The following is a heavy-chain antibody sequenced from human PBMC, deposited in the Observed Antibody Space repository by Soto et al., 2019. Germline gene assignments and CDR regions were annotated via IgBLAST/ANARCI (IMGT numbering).Heavy chain of an antibody. CDR3: ARSMETNYFYCMEV. Sequence: QVQLVQSGAEVREPGSSVKVSCEASGGTFRSYAINWVRQAPGQGLEWMGGIIPMFGKANYAEKSLGRVTINADEATRTAYMEVSSLKSEDTAVYYCARSMETNYFYCMEVWGLGTTVTVSS. D-gene: IGHD2-8*01. CDR1: GGTFRSYA. J-gene: IGHJ6*02. V-gene: IGHV1-69*01. CDR2: IIPMFGKA.